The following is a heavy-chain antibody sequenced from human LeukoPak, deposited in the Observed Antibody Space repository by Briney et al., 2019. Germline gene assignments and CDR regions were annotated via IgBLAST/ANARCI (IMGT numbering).Heavy chain of an antibody. J-gene: IGHJ6*02. CDR1: GFLFNTNW. D-gene: IGHD2-15*01. V-gene: IGHV3-7*03. CDR3: AGDRSHFYGMDV. Sequence: GGSLRLSCAGSGFLFNTNWMTWVRQAPGKGLEWVATIKQDGSEKYYVDSVKGRFTISRDNAKNSLYLQMNSLRAEDTAVYYCAGDRSHFYGMDVWGQGTTVTVSS. CDR2: IKQDGSEK.